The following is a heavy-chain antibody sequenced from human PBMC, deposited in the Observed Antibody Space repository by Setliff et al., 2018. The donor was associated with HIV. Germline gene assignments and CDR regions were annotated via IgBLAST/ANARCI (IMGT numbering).Heavy chain of an antibody. CDR2: VYNGGIT. V-gene: IGHV4-39*07. J-gene: IGHJ6*01. Sequence: SETLSLTCAVSGGSVSSPSYYWGWIRQPPGKGLEWIGSVYNGGITFKNPSLKSRVSISVDRSGNQFSLRLTSVTAADTAVYYCARDNSYYYGSGSHYWYGMDVWGQGTTVTVSS. D-gene: IGHD3-10*01. CDR1: GGSVSSPSYY. CDR3: ARDNSYYYGSGSHYWYGMDV.